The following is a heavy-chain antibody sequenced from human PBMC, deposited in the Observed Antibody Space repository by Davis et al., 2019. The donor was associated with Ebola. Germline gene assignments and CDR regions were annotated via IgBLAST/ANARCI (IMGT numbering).Heavy chain of an antibody. D-gene: IGHD5-12*01. CDR1: GGSISSYY. J-gene: IGHJ4*02. CDR2: IYHSGST. Sequence: MPSETLSLTCTVSGGSISSYYWSWIRQPPGKGLEWIGYIYHSGSTYYNPSLKSRVTISVDRSKNQFSLKLSSVTAADTAVYYCARRGAWLRLTFDYWGQGTLVTVSS. V-gene: IGHV4-59*12. CDR3: ARRGAWLRLTFDY.